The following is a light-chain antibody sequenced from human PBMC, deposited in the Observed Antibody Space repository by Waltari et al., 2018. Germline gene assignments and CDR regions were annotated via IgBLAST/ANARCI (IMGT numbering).Light chain of an antibody. CDR3: QESYSSPTWT. CDR2: AAS. CDR1: QSISNY. J-gene: IGKJ1*01. V-gene: IGKV1-39*01. Sequence: DTQMTQSPSSLSASVGARVTITCRASQSISNYLNWYQQKPGKAPKLLIYAASSLQSGVPSRFSGSGAGTDFTLTISSLQPEDFGTYYCQESYSSPTWTFGQGTKVEIK.